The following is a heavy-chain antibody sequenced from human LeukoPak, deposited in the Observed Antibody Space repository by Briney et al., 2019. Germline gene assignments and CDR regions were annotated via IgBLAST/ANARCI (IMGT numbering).Heavy chain of an antibody. CDR3: AKELTYYDILTGYSEGYGMDV. CDR1: GFTFDDYA. Sequence: PGRSLRLSCAASGFTFDDYAMHWVRQAPGKGLEWVSGISWHSGSIGYADSVKGRFTISRDNAKNSLYLQMNSLRAEDTALYYCAKELTYYDILTGYSEGYGMDVWGQGTTVTVSS. J-gene: IGHJ6*02. D-gene: IGHD3-9*01. CDR2: ISWHSGSI. V-gene: IGHV3-9*01.